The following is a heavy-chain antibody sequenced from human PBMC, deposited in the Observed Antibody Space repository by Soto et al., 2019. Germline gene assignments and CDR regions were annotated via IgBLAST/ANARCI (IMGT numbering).Heavy chain of an antibody. V-gene: IGHV4-31*03. J-gene: IGHJ4*02. CDR2: IYYSGST. CDR3: AREVHSGYDHQCHFDY. D-gene: IGHD5-12*01. Sequence: QVQLQESGPGLVKPSETLSLTCTVSGGSISSGGYYWSWIRQHPGKGLEWIGYIYYSGSTYYNPSLTRRVTISVDTTKNRFSLKLSSVTAADTAVYYCAREVHSGYDHQCHFDYWGQGTLFIVSS. CDR1: GGSISSGGYY.